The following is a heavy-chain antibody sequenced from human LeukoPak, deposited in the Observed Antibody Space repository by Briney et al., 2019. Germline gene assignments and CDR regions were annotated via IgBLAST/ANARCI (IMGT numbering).Heavy chain of an antibody. Sequence: SVKVSCKASGGTFSSYAISWVRQAPGQGLEWMGGIIPIFGTANYAQKFQGRVTITADESTSTAYMELSSLRSEDTAVYYCAGLIMITFGGVIVKNGMDVWGQGTTVTVSS. V-gene: IGHV1-69*13. CDR2: IIPIFGTA. CDR1: GGTFSSYA. CDR3: AGLIMITFGGVIVKNGMDV. J-gene: IGHJ6*02. D-gene: IGHD3-16*02.